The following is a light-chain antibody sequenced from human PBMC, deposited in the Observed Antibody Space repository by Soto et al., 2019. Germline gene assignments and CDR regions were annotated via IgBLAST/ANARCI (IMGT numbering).Light chain of an antibody. V-gene: IGKV1-5*01. Sequence: DIQMTQSPSTLSASVGDRVTFTCRASQSISSWLAWYQQKPGKVPKLLIYDASSLKGGVPSRFSGSGSGTEFTLTISSLQPDDFATYYCQQYKTYTMFGQGTKV. J-gene: IGKJ1*01. CDR1: QSISSW. CDR3: QQYKTYTM. CDR2: DAS.